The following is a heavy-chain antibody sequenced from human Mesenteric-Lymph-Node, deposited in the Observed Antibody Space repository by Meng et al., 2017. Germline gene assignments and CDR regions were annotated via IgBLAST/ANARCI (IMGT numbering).Heavy chain of an antibody. D-gene: IGHD5-18*01. CDR2: MNPNSGNT. CDR3: ARGKKVDTAMTY. CDR1: GYTFTSYD. J-gene: IGHJ4*02. V-gene: IGHV1-8*03. Sequence: ASVKVSCKASGYTFTSYDINWVRQATGQGLEWMGWMNPNSGNTGYAQKFQVRVTITRNTSISTAYMELSSLRSEDTAVYYCARGKKVDTAMTYWGQGTLVTVSS.